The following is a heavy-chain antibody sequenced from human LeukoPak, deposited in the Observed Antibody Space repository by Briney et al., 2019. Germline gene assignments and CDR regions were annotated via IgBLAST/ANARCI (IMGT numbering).Heavy chain of an antibody. V-gene: IGHV4-34*01. CDR1: GGSFSGYY. J-gene: IGHJ4*02. CDR2: INHSRST. D-gene: IGHD2-8*01. Sequence: PSETLSLTCAVYGGSFSGYYWSWIRQPPGKGLEWIGEINHSRSTNYNPSLKSRVTISVDTSKNQFSLKLSSVTAADTAVYYCARQRVEYCTNGVCYGFDYWGQGTLVTVSS. CDR3: ARQRVEYCTNGVCYGFDY.